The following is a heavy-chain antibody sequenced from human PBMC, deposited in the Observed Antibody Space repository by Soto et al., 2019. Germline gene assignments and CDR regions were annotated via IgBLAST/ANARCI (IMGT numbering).Heavy chain of an antibody. V-gene: IGHV5-51*01. D-gene: IGHD6-13*01. Sequence: ESLKISCKGSGYSFTSYWIGWVRQMPGKGLEWMGIIYPGDSDTRYSPSFQGQVTISADKSISTAYLQWSSLKASDTAMYYCERHSSSWSHYSYYGRDVWGQGTTV. CDR1: GYSFTSYW. CDR3: ERHSSSWSHYSYYGRDV. CDR2: IYPGDSDT. J-gene: IGHJ6*02.